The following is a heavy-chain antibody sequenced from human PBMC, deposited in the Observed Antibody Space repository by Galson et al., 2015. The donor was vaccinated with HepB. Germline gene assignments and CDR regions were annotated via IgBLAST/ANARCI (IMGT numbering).Heavy chain of an antibody. CDR1: GFTVSSNY. J-gene: IGHJ4*02. CDR2: IYSGGST. Sequence: SLRLSCAASGFTVSSNYMSWVRQAPGKGLEWVSVIYSGGSTYYADSVKGRFTISRDNSKNTLYLQMNSLRAEDTAVYYCARVPTSGSRYDYWGQGTLVTVSS. CDR3: ARVPTSGSRYDY. V-gene: IGHV3-53*01. D-gene: IGHD1-26*01.